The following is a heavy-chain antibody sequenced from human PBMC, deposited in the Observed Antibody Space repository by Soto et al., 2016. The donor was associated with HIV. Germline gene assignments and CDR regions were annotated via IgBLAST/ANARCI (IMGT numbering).Heavy chain of an antibody. V-gene: IGHV3-20*04. CDR1: GFNFHDYG. J-gene: IGHJ6*03. CDR2: INWNGGST. CDR3: ARAVDPDFYYYMDV. Sequence: EVQLVESGGGVVRPGGSLRLSCAASGFNFHDYGMSWVRQAPGKGLEWISGINWNGGSTGYADSVKGRFTISRDNAKNSLYLQMNSLRAEDTALYYCARAVDPDFYYYMDVWGKGTTVTVSS. D-gene: IGHD3-3*01.